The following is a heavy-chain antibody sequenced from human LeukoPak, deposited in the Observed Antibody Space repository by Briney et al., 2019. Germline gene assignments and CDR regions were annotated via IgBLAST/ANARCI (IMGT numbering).Heavy chain of an antibody. CDR1: GGSISSGGYY. D-gene: IGHD3-10*01. J-gene: IGHJ5*02. Sequence: MPWETLSLTCTVSGGSISSGGYYWSWIRQHPGKGLEWIGYIYYSGSTYYNPSLKSRVTISVDTSKNQFSLKLSSVTAADTAVYYCAACEITMVRGAPWGFDPWGQGTLVTVSS. CDR2: IYYSGST. CDR3: AACEITMVRGAPWGFDP. V-gene: IGHV4-31*03.